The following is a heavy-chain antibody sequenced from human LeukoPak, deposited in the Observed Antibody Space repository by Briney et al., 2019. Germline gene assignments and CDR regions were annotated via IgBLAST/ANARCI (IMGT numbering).Heavy chain of an antibody. D-gene: IGHD3-3*01. J-gene: IGHJ4*02. CDR3: ARGGSPIFGVVTYDY. CDR2: MNPNSGNT. V-gene: IGHV1-8*01. CDR1: RYTFTSYD. Sequence: ASVKVSCKASRYTFTSYDINWVRQATGQGLEWMGWMNPNSGNTGYAQKFQGRVTMTRNTSISTAYMELSSLRSEDTAVYYCARGGSPIFGVVTYDYWGQGTLVTVSS.